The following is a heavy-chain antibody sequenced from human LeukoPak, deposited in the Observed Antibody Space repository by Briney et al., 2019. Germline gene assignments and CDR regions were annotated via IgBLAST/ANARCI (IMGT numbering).Heavy chain of an antibody. CDR2: IYYSGST. CDR1: GGSVSSGSYY. D-gene: IGHD3-10*01. J-gene: IGHJ4*02. CDR3: ARSRFGELPYFYY. Sequence: SETLTLTCTVSGGSVSSGSYYWSWIRQPPGTGLEWIGYIYYSGSTNYNPPLKSRVTISVDTSKNQFSLKLSSVTAADTAVYYCARSRFGELPYFYYWGQGTLVTVSS. V-gene: IGHV4-61*01.